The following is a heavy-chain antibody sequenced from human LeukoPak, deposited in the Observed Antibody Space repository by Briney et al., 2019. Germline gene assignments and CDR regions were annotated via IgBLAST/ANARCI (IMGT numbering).Heavy chain of an antibody. V-gene: IGHV3-64D*09. Sequence: PGGSLRLSCSASGFTFSSFAMHWVRQAPGKGLEYVAAISRNGGSTYYADSVKGRFTISRDNSKNTLYLQMSSLRAEDTAVYLCVKDLRSDFMGVLSRYLSYWGQGTLVTGSS. CDR1: GFTFSSFA. CDR2: ISRNGGST. CDR3: VKDLRSDFMGVLSRYLSY. J-gene: IGHJ4*02. D-gene: IGHD2/OR15-2a*01.